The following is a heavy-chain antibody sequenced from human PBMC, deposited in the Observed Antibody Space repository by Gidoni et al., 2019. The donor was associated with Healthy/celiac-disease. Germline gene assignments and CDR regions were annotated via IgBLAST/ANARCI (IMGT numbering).Heavy chain of an antibody. V-gene: IGHV1-69*08. CDR1: GGTFSSYT. J-gene: IGHJ4*02. CDR2: IIPILGIA. CDR3: ARDGDFGVVIYGY. Sequence: QVQLVQSGAEVKKPGSSVKVSCKASGGTFSSYTISWVRQAPGQGLEWMGRIIPILGIANYAQKFQGRVTITADKSTSTAYMELSSLRSEDTAVYYCARDGDFGVVIYGYWGQGTLVTVSS. D-gene: IGHD3-3*01.